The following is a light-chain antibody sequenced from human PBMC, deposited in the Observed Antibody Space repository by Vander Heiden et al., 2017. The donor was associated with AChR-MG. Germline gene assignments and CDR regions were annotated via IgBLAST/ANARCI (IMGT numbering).Light chain of an antibody. J-gene: IGKJ2*01. CDR1: QSVSTN. Sequence: EIVMTQSPATLSVSPGERATLSCRASQSVSTNLAWYQQKPGQAPRLLMYGASTRATGIPARFSGSGSGTEFTLTISRLQSEDFAVYYCQQYNNWPYTFGQGTKSGIK. V-gene: IGKV3-15*01. CDR2: GAS. CDR3: QQYNNWPYT.